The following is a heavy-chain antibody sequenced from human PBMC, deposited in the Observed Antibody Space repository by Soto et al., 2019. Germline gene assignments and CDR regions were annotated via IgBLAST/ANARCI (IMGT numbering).Heavy chain of an antibody. CDR3: ARVHDSSGYSVYYFDY. Sequence: GGSLRLSCAASGFTVSSNYMSWVRQAPGKGLEWVSVIYSGGSTYYADSVKGRFTISRDNSKNTLYLQMNSLRAEDTAVYYCARVHDSSGYSVYYFDYWGQGTLVTVSS. CDR2: IYSGGST. V-gene: IGHV3-53*01. CDR1: GFTVSSNY. J-gene: IGHJ4*02. D-gene: IGHD3-22*01.